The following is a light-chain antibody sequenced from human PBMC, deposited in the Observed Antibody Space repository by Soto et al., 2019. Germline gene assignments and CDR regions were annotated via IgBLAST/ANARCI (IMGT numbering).Light chain of an antibody. CDR2: EVT. J-gene: IGLJ1*01. CDR1: GSDVGGYDY. Sequence: QSVLAQPASVSGSPGQSITISCTGTGSDVGGYDYFSWYQHHPGKAPKVMIYEVTNRPSGVSNRFSGSKSGNTASLTISGLLAEDEADYYCSSYTSSSTYVFGTGTKATVL. CDR3: SSYTSSSTYV. V-gene: IGLV2-14*01.